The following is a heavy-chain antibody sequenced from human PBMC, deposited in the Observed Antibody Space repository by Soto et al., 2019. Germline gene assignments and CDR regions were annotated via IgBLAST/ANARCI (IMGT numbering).Heavy chain of an antibody. V-gene: IGHV3-23*01. CDR2: ISGGGST. J-gene: IGHJ4*02. CDR1: GFTFGSYA. CDR3: AKPYGDYELGYFDY. Sequence: GGSLRLSCAASGFTFGSYAMSWVRQAPGKGLEWVSAISGGGSTYYADSVKGRFTISRDISKSTLYLQMNTLRAEDTAVYYCAKPYGDYELGYFDYWGQGTLVTVSS. D-gene: IGHD4-17*01.